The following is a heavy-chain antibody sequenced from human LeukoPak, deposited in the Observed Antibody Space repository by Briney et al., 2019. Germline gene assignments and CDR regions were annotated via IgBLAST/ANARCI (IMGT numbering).Heavy chain of an antibody. CDR2: ITGDGSTP. CDR3: ARVGFSGYDS. D-gene: IGHD5-12*01. Sequence: GGSLRLSCATSGFVFSNYAMNWVRQAPGKGLEYVSAITGDGSTPYYANSVKGRFTISRDNSKNTLYLQMGSLRSEDMAVYDCARVGFSGYDSWGQGTLVTVSS. J-gene: IGHJ5*02. CDR1: GFVFSNYA. V-gene: IGHV3-64*01.